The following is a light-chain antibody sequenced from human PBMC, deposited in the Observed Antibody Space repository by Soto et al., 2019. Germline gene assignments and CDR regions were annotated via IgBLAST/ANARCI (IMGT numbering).Light chain of an antibody. J-gene: IGLJ3*02. V-gene: IGLV1-40*01. CDR3: QSNDVSLSGSKV. CDR1: SSNIGAGYD. Sequence: QSVLTQPPSVSGAPGQRVTVSCTGSSSNIGAGYDVHWYQQLPGTAPKLLIYGNSNRPSGVPDRFSGSKSGTSASLAITGLQAEDGADYYCQSNDVSLSGSKVFGGGTKLTVL. CDR2: GNS.